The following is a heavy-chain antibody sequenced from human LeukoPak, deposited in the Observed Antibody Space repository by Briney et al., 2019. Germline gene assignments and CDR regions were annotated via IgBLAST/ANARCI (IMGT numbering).Heavy chain of an antibody. D-gene: IGHD3-22*01. Sequence: GASVKVSCKASGYTFTSYDINWVRQATGQGLEWMGWMNPNSGNTGYAQKFQGRVTMTRNTSISTAYMELSSLRSEDTAVYYCAREGFSSGYQTRYYWGQGTLVTVSS. CDR3: AREGFSSGYQTRYY. J-gene: IGHJ4*02. CDR2: MNPNSGNT. CDR1: GYTFTSYD. V-gene: IGHV1-8*01.